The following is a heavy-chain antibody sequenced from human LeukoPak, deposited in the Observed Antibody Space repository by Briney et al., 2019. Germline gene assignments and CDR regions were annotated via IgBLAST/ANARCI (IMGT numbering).Heavy chain of an antibody. J-gene: IGHJ6*02. Sequence: GGSLRLSCAASGFTFSSYAMSWVRQAPGKGLEWVSAISGSGGSTYYADSVKGRFTISRDNAKNSLYLQMNSLRAEDTALYYCARFLYCSSTSCYYYYGMDVWGQGTTVTVSS. D-gene: IGHD2-2*01. CDR1: GFTFSSYA. CDR3: ARFLYCSSTSCYYYYGMDV. CDR2: ISGSGGST. V-gene: IGHV3-23*01.